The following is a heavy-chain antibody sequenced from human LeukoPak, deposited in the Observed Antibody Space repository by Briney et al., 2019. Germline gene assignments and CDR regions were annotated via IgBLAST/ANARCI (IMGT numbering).Heavy chain of an antibody. CDR1: GFTFSSYG. Sequence: PGGSLRPSCAASGFTFSSYGMHWVRQAPGKGLEWVAVISYDGSNKYYADSVKGRFTISRDNSKNTLYLQMNSLRAEDTAVYYCAKDPFDYWGQGTLVTVSS. V-gene: IGHV3-30*18. CDR2: ISYDGSNK. CDR3: AKDPFDY. J-gene: IGHJ4*02.